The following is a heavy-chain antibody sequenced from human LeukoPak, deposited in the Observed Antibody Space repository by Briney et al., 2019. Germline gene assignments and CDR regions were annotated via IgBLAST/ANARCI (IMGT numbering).Heavy chain of an antibody. V-gene: IGHV3-21*01. CDR2: ISSSSSYI. Sequence: GGSLRLSCVASGFTFSSSTMNWVRQAPGKGLEWVSSISSSSSYIYNADSVKGRFTISRDNAKNSLYLQMNSLRAEDTAVYYCARDNYYYDSSGYYHFDYWGQGTLVTVSS. CDR3: ARDNYYYDSSGYYHFDY. D-gene: IGHD3-22*01. J-gene: IGHJ4*02. CDR1: GFTFSSST.